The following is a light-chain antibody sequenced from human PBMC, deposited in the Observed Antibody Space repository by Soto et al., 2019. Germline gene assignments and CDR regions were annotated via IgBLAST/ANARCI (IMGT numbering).Light chain of an antibody. J-gene: IGKJ1*01. CDR3: QQYGLSRWT. CDR1: QSVSTTY. V-gene: IGKV3-20*01. CDR2: GTS. Sequence: ETVLTQSPGTLSLSPGERATLSCRASQSVSTTYLAWYQQKPGQSPRLLIYGTSNRATGIPDRFSGSGSGTDFTLTISRLKPEDFAVYYCQQYGLSRWTFGQGTKVEVK.